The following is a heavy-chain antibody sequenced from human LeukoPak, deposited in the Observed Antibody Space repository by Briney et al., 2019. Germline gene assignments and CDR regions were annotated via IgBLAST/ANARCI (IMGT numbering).Heavy chain of an antibody. V-gene: IGHV3-23*01. Sequence: GGSLRLSCAASGFTFSSYTMSWVRQAPGKGLEWVSTITTSDGNTYYADSVKGRFTISRDNSKNTLYLQMNSLRAEDTALYYCATSTVAKYDYWGQGTLVAVSS. CDR2: ITTSDGNT. CDR3: ATSTVAKYDY. D-gene: IGHD4-11*01. J-gene: IGHJ4*02. CDR1: GFTFSSYT.